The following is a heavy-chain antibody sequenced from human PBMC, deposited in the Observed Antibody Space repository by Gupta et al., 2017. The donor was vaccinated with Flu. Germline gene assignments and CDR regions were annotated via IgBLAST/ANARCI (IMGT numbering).Heavy chain of an antibody. V-gene: IGHV4-4*02. CDR2: SGST. J-gene: IGHJ4*02. D-gene: IGHD2-15*01. CDR3: ARDPQEDTGRFDY. Sequence: SGSTNYNPALKSRVTISVDKAKNQFSLKLGSVTAADTAVYYFARDPQEDTGRFDYGGQGTLVTVSS.